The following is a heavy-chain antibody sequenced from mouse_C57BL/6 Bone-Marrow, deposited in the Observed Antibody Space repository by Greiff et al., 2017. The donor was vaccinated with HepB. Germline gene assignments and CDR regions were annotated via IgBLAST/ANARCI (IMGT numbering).Heavy chain of an antibody. D-gene: IGHD2-1*01. CDR2: IHPSDSDT. CDR1: GYTFTSYW. Sequence: QVQLKQPGAELVKPGASVKVSCKASGYTFTSYWMHWVKQRPGQGLEWIGRIHPSDSDTNYNQKFKGKATLTVDKSSSKAYMQLSSLTSEDSAVYYCAAYGNYGDWYFDVWGTGTTVTVSS. V-gene: IGHV1-74*01. CDR3: AAYGNYGDWYFDV. J-gene: IGHJ1*03.